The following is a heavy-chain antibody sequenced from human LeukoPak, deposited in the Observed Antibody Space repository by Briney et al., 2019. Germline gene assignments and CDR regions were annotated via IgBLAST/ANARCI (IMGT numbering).Heavy chain of an antibody. CDR1: GFTFSSYA. J-gene: IGHJ4*02. Sequence: GGSLRLSCAASGFTFSSYAMSWVRQAPGKGLEWVSAISGSGGSTYYADSVKGRFTISRDNSKNTLYLQMNSLRAEDTAVYYCAKSSAYCGGDCYLFDYWGQGTLVTVSS. V-gene: IGHV3-23*01. CDR2: ISGSGGST. CDR3: AKSSAYCGGDCYLFDY. D-gene: IGHD2-21*02.